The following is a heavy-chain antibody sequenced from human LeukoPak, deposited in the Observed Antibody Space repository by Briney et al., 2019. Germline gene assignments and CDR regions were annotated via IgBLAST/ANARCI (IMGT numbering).Heavy chain of an antibody. J-gene: IGHJ4*02. Sequence: SETLSLTCTVSGSSISSGSYYWSWIRQPAGKGLEWNGRIYTSGSTNYNPSLKSRVTISVDTSKNQFSLKLSSVTAADTAVYYCARDHWNYYNYFDYWGQXTLXXVSS. CDR3: ARDHWNYYNYFDY. D-gene: IGHD1-7*01. CDR2: IYTSGST. V-gene: IGHV4-61*02. CDR1: GSSISSGSYY.